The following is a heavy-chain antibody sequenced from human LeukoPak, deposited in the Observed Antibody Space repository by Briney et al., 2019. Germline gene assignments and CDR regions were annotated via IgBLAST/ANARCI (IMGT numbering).Heavy chain of an antibody. J-gene: IGHJ5*02. V-gene: IGHV3-23*01. CDR1: GFTFSSYG. Sequence: PGGSLRLSCAASGFTFSSYGMSWVRQAPGKGLEWVSAISGSGGSTYYADSVKGRFTISRDNSKNTLYLQMNSLRAEDTAVYYCAKVVTPSGELEYALRYFDWLPIENNWFDPWGQGTLVTVSS. CDR3: AKVVTPSGELEYALRYFDWLPIENNWFDP. D-gene: IGHD3-9*01. CDR2: ISGSGGST.